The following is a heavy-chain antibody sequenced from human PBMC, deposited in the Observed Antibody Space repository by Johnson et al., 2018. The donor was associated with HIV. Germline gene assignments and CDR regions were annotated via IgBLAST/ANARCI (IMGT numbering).Heavy chain of an antibody. CDR1: GFTFNDYG. CDR3: AKVLVAGDAFDI. J-gene: IGHJ3*02. CDR2: IYSGGST. V-gene: IGHV3-66*01. D-gene: IGHD2-15*01. Sequence: VQLLESGGGLVQPGGSLRLSCAASGFTFNDYGMSWVRQAPGKGLEWVSVIYSGGSTYYADSVKGRFTISRDNSKNTFFLQMNSLRAEDTAVYYCAKVLVAGDAFDIWGQGTMVTVSS.